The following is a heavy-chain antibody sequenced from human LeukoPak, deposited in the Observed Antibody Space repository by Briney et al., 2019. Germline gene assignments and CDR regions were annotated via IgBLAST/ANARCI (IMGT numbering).Heavy chain of an antibody. Sequence: GASVKVSCKASGYTFTGYYMHWVRQAPGQGPEWMGWMNPNSGNTGYAQKFQGRVTMTRNTSISTAYMELSSLRSEDTAVYYCARGPVAGTVDYWGQGTLVTVSS. CDR3: ARGPVAGTVDY. CDR1: GYTFTGYY. D-gene: IGHD6-19*01. CDR2: MNPNSGNT. J-gene: IGHJ4*02. V-gene: IGHV1-8*02.